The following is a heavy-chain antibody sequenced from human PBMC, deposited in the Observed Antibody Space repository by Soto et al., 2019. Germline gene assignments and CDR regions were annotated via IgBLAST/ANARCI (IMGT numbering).Heavy chain of an antibody. CDR3: ARRTKGYCSGGSCHVAFDI. J-gene: IGHJ3*02. CDR2: IYYSGST. CDR1: GGSISSSSYY. V-gene: IGHV4-39*07. Sequence: SETLSLTCTVSGGSISSSSYYWGRIRQPPGKGLEWIGYIYYSGSTYYNPSLKSRVTMSVDTSKNQFSLKLSSVTAADTAVYYCARRTKGYCSGGSCHVAFDIWGQGTMVTVSS. D-gene: IGHD2-15*01.